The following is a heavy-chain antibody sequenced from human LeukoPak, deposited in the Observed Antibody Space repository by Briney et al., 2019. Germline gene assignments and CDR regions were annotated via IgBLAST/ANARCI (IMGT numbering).Heavy chain of an antibody. CDR3: ANDSNSGYVSVGPDY. CDR2: VRYDESNE. J-gene: IGHJ4*02. V-gene: IGHV3-30*02. CDR1: GFVFSNYG. Sequence: GGSLRLSCQTSGFVFSNYGMHWVRQAPGKGLEWVAFVRYDESNEYYADSVKGRFTISRDNSGNTLYLQMNSLRAEDTGVYSCANDSNSGYVSVGPDYWGLGTLVTVSS. D-gene: IGHD5-12*01.